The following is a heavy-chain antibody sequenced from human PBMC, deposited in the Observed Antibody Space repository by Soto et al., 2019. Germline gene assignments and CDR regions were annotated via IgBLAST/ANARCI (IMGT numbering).Heavy chain of an antibody. D-gene: IGHD4-17*01. J-gene: IGHJ4*02. V-gene: IGHV3-48*01. CDR3: ARDVDADFRTDFDY. CDR2: IGIGSSTT. Sequence: PGGSLRLSCAASGFTFRNYGMNWVRQAPGKGLEWVSYIGIGSSTTYYADSVKGRFTISRDNAKNSVYLEMDSLRAEDTALYYCARDVDADFRTDFDYWGRGTLVTVSS. CDR1: GFTFRNYG.